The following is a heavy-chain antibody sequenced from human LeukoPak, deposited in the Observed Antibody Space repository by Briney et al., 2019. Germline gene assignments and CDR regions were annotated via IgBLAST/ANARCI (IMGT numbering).Heavy chain of an antibody. D-gene: IGHD3-16*01. J-gene: IGHJ4*02. CDR1: GFTFSSYA. CDR3: AGDTAVITGPFDY. V-gene: IGHV3-23*01. Sequence: PGGSLRLSCAASGFTFSSYAMSWVRQAPGKGLEWVSAISGSGGSTYYADSVKGRFTISRDNSKNTLYLQMNSLRVEDSAVYFCAGDTAVITGPFDYWGQGTLVTVSS. CDR2: ISGSGGST.